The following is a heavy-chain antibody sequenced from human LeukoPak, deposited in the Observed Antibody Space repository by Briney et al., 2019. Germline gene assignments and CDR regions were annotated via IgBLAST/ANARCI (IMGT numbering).Heavy chain of an antibody. CDR2: IRFDGSNK. CDR3: AKIPSAVPGRGFDY. Sequence: GGSLRLSCAASGFTFSSYAMHWVRQAPGKGLEWVAFIRFDGSNKFYADSVKGRFTISRDNSKNTLYLQMNSLRPDDTAVYYCAKIPSAVPGRGFDYWGQGTLVIVS. CDR1: GFTFSSYA. J-gene: IGHJ4*02. V-gene: IGHV3-30*02. D-gene: IGHD6-19*01.